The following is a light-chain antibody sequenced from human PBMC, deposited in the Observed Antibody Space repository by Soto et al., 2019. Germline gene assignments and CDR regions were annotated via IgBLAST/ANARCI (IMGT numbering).Light chain of an antibody. CDR2: EDN. Sequence: NFMLTKPHSVSESPGKTVIISCTRSSGSIASNYVQWYQQRPGSSPTTVIYEDNQRPSGVPDRFSGSIDSSSNSASLTISGLETEDEADYFCQSYDATNQVFVGGTKVTVL. J-gene: IGLJ3*02. CDR1: SGSIASNY. V-gene: IGLV6-57*01. CDR3: QSYDATNQV.